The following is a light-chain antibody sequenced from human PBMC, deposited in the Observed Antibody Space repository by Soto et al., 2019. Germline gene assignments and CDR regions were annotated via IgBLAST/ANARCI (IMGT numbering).Light chain of an antibody. Sequence: DIQMTQSPSSLSASVGDRVTITCRASEDLSNYLAWYQQKPGKVPKLLIYAAFTLQSGVPSRFSGSASGTDFTLTISSLQPEDVATYYCQNYNTAPWTFGHGTKVEIK. CDR1: EDLSNY. CDR3: QNYNTAPWT. V-gene: IGKV1-27*01. CDR2: AAF. J-gene: IGKJ1*01.